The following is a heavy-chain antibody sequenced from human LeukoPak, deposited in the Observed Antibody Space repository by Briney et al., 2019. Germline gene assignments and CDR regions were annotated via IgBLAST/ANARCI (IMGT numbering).Heavy chain of an antibody. CDR2: INHNGNVN. J-gene: IGHJ6*02. Sequence: GGSLRLSCAASGFTFSSYWMNWARQAPGKGLEWVASINHNGNVNYCVDSVKGRFTISRDNAKNLLYLQMSNLRAEDTAVYFCARGGGLDVWGQGATVTVSS. V-gene: IGHV3-7*03. CDR3: ARGGGLDV. CDR1: GFTFSSYW. D-gene: IGHD3-16*01.